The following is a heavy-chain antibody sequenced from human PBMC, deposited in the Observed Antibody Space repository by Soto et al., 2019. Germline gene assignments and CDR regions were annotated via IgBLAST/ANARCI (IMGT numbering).Heavy chain of an antibody. CDR1: GFTFSSYG. D-gene: IGHD2-2*01. V-gene: IGHV3-33*01. CDR3: ARDPYCSSTSCLCYNMDV. CDR2: IWYDGSNK. J-gene: IGHJ6*02. Sequence: PGGSLRLSCAASGFTFSSYGMHWVRQAPGKGLEWVAIIWYDGSNKYYADSVKGRFTISRDNSKNTLYLQMNSLRAEDTAVYYCARDPYCSSTSCLCYNMDVWGQGPTVTASS.